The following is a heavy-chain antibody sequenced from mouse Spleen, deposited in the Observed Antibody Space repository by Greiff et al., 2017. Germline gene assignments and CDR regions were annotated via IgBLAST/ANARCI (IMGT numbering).Heavy chain of an antibody. J-gene: IGHJ3*01. CDR1: GYSFTSYW. CDR2: IDPSDSET. V-gene: IGHV1S127*01. D-gene: IGHD2-3*01. Sequence: QVQLQQSGPQLVRPGASVKISCKASGYSFTSYWMHWVKQRPGQGLEWIGMIDPSDSETRLNQKFKDKATLTVDKSSSTAYMQLSSPTSEDSAVYYCARGLLPAWFAYWGQGTLVTVSA. CDR3: ARGLLPAWFAY.